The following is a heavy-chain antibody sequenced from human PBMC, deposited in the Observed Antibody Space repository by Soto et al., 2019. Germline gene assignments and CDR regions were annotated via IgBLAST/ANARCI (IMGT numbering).Heavy chain of an antibody. D-gene: IGHD3-22*01. Sequence: GGSLRLSCAASGFTFSNALMTSVRQGLGKGLEWVGSIKSETHGGKKDYVANVKGRLNISRDDSKNKLYMKLNRLETQDTALYYCAKEYYDSSGLVNWGRGTLVTVSS. CDR1: GFTFSNAL. J-gene: IGHJ4*02. V-gene: IGHV3-15*07. CDR3: AKEYYDSSGLVN. CDR2: IKSETHGGKK.